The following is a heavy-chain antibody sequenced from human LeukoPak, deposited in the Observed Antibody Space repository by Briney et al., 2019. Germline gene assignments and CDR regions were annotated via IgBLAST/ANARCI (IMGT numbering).Heavy chain of an antibody. Sequence: GGSLRLSCAASGFTFSSYGMNWVRQAPGKGLEWVSSISSSSSYIYYADSVKGRFTISRDNAKNSLYLQMNSLRAEDTAVYYCARGAWDPYFDYWGQGPLVTVSS. CDR2: ISSSSSYI. J-gene: IGHJ4*02. CDR1: GFTFSSYG. D-gene: IGHD1-26*01. CDR3: ARGAWDPYFDY. V-gene: IGHV3-21*01.